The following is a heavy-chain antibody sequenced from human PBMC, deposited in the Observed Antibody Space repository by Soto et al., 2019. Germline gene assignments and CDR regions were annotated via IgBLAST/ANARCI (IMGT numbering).Heavy chain of an antibody. CDR3: AKDLRSRAPYYYYGMDV. CDR1: GFTFSSYA. Sequence: PGGSLRISCAASGFTFSSYAMSWVRQAPGKGLEWVSAISGSGGSTYYADSVKGRFTISRDNSKNTLYLQMNSLRAEDTAVYYCAKDLRSRAPYYYYGMDVWGQGTTVTVSS. J-gene: IGHJ6*02. D-gene: IGHD1-26*01. V-gene: IGHV3-23*01. CDR2: ISGSGGST.